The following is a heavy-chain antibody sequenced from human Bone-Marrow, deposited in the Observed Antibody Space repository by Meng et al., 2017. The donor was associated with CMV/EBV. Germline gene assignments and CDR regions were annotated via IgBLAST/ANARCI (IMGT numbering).Heavy chain of an antibody. Sequence: ESLKISCTVSGYSISSGYYWGWIRQPPGKGLEWIGSIYHSGSTYYNPSLKSRVTISVDTSKNQFSLKLSSVTAADTAVYYCARDTGYYDSSRAFDPWGQGTLVTVSS. CDR3: ARDTGYYDSSRAFDP. CDR2: IYHSGST. J-gene: IGHJ5*02. V-gene: IGHV4-38-2*02. D-gene: IGHD3-22*01. CDR1: GYSISSGYY.